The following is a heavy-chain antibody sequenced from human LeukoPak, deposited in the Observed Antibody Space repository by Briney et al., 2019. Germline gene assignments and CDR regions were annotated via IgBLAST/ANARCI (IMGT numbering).Heavy chain of an antibody. D-gene: IGHD2-2*01. Sequence: ASVKVSCKASGGTFSSYAISWVRQAPGQGLEWMGGIIPIFGTANYAQKFQGRVTITADESTSTAYMELSSLRSEDTAVYYCASGFITPTYCSSTSCSPYYYYYGMDVWGKGTTVTVSS. J-gene: IGHJ6*04. CDR1: GGTFSSYA. CDR2: IIPIFGTA. V-gene: IGHV1-69*13. CDR3: ASGFITPTYCSSTSCSPYYYYYGMDV.